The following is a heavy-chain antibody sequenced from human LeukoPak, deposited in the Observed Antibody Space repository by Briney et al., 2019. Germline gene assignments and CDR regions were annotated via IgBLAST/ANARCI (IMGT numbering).Heavy chain of an antibody. Sequence: PGGSLRLSCAASGFTFSSYSMNWVRQAPGKGLEWVSSISSSSSYIYYADSVKGRFTISRDNAKNSLYLQMSSLRAEDAAVYYCAREGGDPFTTFFDYWGQGTLVTVSS. J-gene: IGHJ4*02. CDR2: ISSSSSYI. V-gene: IGHV3-21*01. CDR1: GFTFSSYS. D-gene: IGHD2/OR15-2a*01. CDR3: AREGGDPFTTFFDY.